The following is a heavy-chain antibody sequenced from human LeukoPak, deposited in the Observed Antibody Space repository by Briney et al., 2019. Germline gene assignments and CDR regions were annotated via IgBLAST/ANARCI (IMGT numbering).Heavy chain of an antibody. J-gene: IGHJ5*02. CDR2: INSDGSST. CDR1: GFTFSSYW. CDR3: ARDGVEFYNWFDP. V-gene: IGHV3-74*01. D-gene: IGHD2-21*01. Sequence: PGGSLRLSCAASGFTFSSYWMHWVGHAPGKGLVWVSRINSDGSSTSYADSVKGRFTISRDNAKNTLYLQMNSLRAEDTAVYYCARDGVEFYNWFDPWGQGTLVTVSS.